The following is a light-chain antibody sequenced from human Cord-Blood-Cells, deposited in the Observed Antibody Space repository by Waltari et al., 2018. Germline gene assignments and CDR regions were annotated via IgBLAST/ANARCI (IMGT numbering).Light chain of an antibody. CDR1: QSGLYSSNNKNY. V-gene: IGKV4-1*01. CDR3: QQYYSTPLT. CDR2: WAS. J-gene: IGKJ3*01. Sequence: DIVMTQSPDSLAVSLGERATINCKSSQSGLYSSNNKNYLAWYQQKPGQPPKLLIYWASTRESGVPDRFSGSGSGTDFTLTISSLQAEAVAVYYCQQYYSTPLTFGPGTKVDIK.